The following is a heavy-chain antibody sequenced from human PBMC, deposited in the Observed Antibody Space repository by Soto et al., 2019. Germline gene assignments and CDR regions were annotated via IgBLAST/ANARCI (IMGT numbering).Heavy chain of an antibody. V-gene: IGHV3-30-3*01. D-gene: IGHD6-19*01. Sequence: QVQLVESGGGVVQPGRSLRLSSAASGFTFSSYAMHWVRQAPGKGLEWVAVISYDGSNKYYADSVKGRVTISTDNSKNTLYMEMNSLRAEDSAVCYCARELEVAVAGAWGQGTLVTVSS. CDR2: ISYDGSNK. CDR3: ARELEVAVAGA. J-gene: IGHJ5*02. CDR1: GFTFSSYA.